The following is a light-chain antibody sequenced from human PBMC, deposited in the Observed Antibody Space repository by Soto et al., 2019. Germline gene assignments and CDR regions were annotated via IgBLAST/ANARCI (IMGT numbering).Light chain of an antibody. Sequence: DIVMTQSPDSLAVSLGERATINCKSSQSVLYNNKNYLGWFQQKPGQPPKLLIYWASTRESGVPDRFSGSASGTDFTLTISSLQDEDVAVYHCQQHYDSPLTFGGATKVDIK. CDR1: QSVLYNNKNY. J-gene: IGKJ4*01. CDR2: WAS. CDR3: QQHYDSPLT. V-gene: IGKV4-1*01.